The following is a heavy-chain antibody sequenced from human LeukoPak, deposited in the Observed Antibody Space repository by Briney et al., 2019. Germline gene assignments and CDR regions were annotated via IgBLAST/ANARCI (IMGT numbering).Heavy chain of an antibody. Sequence: QPGGSLRLSCEASGFTFSRYWMHWVRQAPGKGLVWVSRIKSDGKTNYADSVKGRFTISRDNAKNTVSLQMDSLRAEDTGVYYCARAPSVVGGYYPEYFRHWSQGTLVTVSS. CDR2: IKSDGKT. J-gene: IGHJ1*01. D-gene: IGHD3-22*01. CDR3: ARAPSVVGGYYPEYFRH. V-gene: IGHV3-74*01. CDR1: GFTFSRYW.